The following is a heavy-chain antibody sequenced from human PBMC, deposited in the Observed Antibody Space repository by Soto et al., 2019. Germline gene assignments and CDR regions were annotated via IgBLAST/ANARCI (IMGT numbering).Heavy chain of an antibody. V-gene: IGHV1-18*01. CDR1: GDTFTSYA. D-gene: IGHD3-3*01. CDR2: NSAYNGNT. J-gene: IGHJ6*02. CDR3: AREGGGYSGDFCIGYPGDYYYYYGMDV. Sequence: SLKLSSTASGDTFTSYAISWVRQAPQQRREWMGWNSAYNGNTNYAQKLKGRVTMTTDTSTSTAYMELRSLRSDDTAVYYCAREGGGYSGDFCIGYPGDYYYYYGMDVWGQGTTVTVSS.